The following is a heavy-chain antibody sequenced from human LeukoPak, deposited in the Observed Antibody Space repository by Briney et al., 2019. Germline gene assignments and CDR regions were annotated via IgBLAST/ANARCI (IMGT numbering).Heavy chain of an antibody. J-gene: IGHJ4*02. Sequence: SETLSLTCTVSGGSISSSSYYWGWIRQPPGKGLEWIGSIYYSGSTYYNPSLKSRVTISVDTSKNQFSLKLSSVTAADTAVYYCARRSRGKYYYDSSGYACYFDYWGQGTLVTVSS. CDR1: GGSISSSSYY. D-gene: IGHD3-22*01. V-gene: IGHV4-39*01. CDR2: IYYSGST. CDR3: ARRSRGKYYYDSSGYACYFDY.